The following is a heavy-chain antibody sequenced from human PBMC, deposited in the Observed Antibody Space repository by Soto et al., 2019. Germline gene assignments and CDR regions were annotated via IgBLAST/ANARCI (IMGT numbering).Heavy chain of an antibody. CDR2: ISNDGTNQ. D-gene: IGHD2-21*01. V-gene: IGHV3-30*18. CDR3: AKDLIATVYEVISGYYHGLDV. J-gene: IGHJ6*02. CDR1: GFTFRNCG. Sequence: GSLRLSCAASGFTFRNCGVHWVRQAPGKGLEWVAFISNDGTNQYYVDSVKGRFTISRDNSKNTLYLEMNSLRGEDTAVYYCAKDLIATVYEVISGYYHGLDVWGQGTAVTVSS.